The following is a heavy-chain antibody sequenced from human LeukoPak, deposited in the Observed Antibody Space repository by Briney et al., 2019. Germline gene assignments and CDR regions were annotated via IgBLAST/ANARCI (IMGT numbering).Heavy chain of an antibody. CDR2: IIPIFGTA. V-gene: IGHV1-69*05. Sequence: SVKVSCKASGGTFSSYTISWVRQAPGQGLEWMGGIIPIFGTANYAQKFQGRVTITTDESTSTAYMELSSLRSEDTAVYYCARGGDIVVVPDPGSWYFDYWGQGTLVTVSS. CDR1: GGTFSSYT. J-gene: IGHJ4*02. D-gene: IGHD2-2*01. CDR3: ARGGDIVVVPDPGSWYFDY.